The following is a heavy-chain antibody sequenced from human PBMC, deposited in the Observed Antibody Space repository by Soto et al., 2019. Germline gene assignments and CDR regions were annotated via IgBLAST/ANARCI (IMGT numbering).Heavy chain of an antibody. V-gene: IGHV3-30*18. Sequence: QVQLVESGGGVVQPGRSLRLSCAASGFTFSSYGMHWVRQAPGKGLEWVAVISYDGSNKYYADSVKGRFTISRDNSKNTLYPQMNSLRAEDTAVYYCAKGADSSGYYNFDYWGQGTLVTVSS. D-gene: IGHD3-22*01. CDR3: AKGADSSGYYNFDY. J-gene: IGHJ4*02. CDR2: ISYDGSNK. CDR1: GFTFSSYG.